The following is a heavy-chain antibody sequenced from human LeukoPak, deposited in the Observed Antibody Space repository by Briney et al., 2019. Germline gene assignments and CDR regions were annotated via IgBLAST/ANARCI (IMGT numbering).Heavy chain of an antibody. J-gene: IGHJ4*02. CDR3: AKDNRGDYDFSVHFDY. CDR1: GFTFSSYE. D-gene: IGHD3-3*01. V-gene: IGHV3-23*01. Sequence: PGGSLRLSCAASGFTFSSYEMNWVRQAPGKGLEWVSAISGSGGSTYYADSVKGRFTISRDNSKNTLYLQMNSLRAEDTAVYYCAKDNRGDYDFSVHFDYWGQGTLVTVSS. CDR2: ISGSGGST.